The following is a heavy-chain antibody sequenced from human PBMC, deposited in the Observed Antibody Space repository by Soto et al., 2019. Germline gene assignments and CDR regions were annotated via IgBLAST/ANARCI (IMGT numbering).Heavy chain of an antibody. CDR2: ISSSSSYI. V-gene: IGHV3-21*01. J-gene: IGHJ6*03. D-gene: IGHD3-3*01. Sequence: GGSLRLSCAASGFTFSSYSMNWVRQAPGKGLEWVSSISSSSSYIYYADSVKGRFTISRDNAKNSLYLQMNSLRAEDTAVYYCARDPTIFGVVSNMDVWGKGTTVTVSS. CDR3: ARDPTIFGVVSNMDV. CDR1: GFTFSSYS.